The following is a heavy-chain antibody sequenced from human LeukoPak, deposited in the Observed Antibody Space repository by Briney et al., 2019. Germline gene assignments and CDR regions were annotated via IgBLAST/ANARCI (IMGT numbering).Heavy chain of an antibody. Sequence: ASVKVSCKASGYTFTGYYMHWVRQAPGQGLEWMGWINPNSGGTNYAQKFQGRVTMTRDTSISTAYMELSRLRSDDTAVYYCARDRGRWERLYYFDPWGQGTLVTVSS. V-gene: IGHV1-2*02. D-gene: IGHD1-26*01. CDR1: GYTFTGYY. J-gene: IGHJ5*02. CDR2: INPNSGGT. CDR3: ARDRGRWERLYYFDP.